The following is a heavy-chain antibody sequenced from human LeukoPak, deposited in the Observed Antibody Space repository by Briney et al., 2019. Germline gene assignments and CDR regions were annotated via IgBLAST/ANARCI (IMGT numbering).Heavy chain of an antibody. Sequence: PGGSVRLSCAASGFTFSSYSMNWVRQAPGKGLEWVSYISSSSSTIYYADSVKGRFTISRDNAKNSLYLQMNSLRAEDTAVYYRARVLSVSYYGSGSYYPDYWGQGTLVTVSS. V-gene: IGHV3-48*01. CDR3: ARVLSVSYYGSGSYYPDY. CDR2: ISSSSSTI. D-gene: IGHD3-10*01. J-gene: IGHJ4*02. CDR1: GFTFSSYS.